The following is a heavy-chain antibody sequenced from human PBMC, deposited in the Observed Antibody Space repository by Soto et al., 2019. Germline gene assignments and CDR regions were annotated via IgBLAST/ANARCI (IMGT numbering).Heavy chain of an antibody. V-gene: IGHV1-69*13. J-gene: IGHJ4*02. Sequence: GASVKVSCNASGGTFSSYAISWVRQAPGQGLEWMGGIIPIFGTANYAQKFQGRVTIPADESTSTAYMELSSLRSEDTAVYYCARSRTQWLVQGFYYWGQGTLVTVSS. CDR1: GGTFSSYA. CDR2: IIPIFGTA. D-gene: IGHD6-19*01. CDR3: ARSRTQWLVQGFYY.